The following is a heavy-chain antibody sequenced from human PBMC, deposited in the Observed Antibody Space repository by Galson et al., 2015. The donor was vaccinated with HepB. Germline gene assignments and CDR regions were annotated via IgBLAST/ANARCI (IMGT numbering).Heavy chain of an antibody. CDR1: GFTFRSYA. V-gene: IGHV3-23*01. D-gene: IGHD2-2*02. J-gene: IGHJ4*02. CDR3: AKGGCSSTGCYIDY. Sequence: SLRLSCAASGFTFRSYAMSWVRQAPGKGLEWVSAISDSGGHTYYADSVKGRFTISRDNSKNTLYLQMNSLRPEDTAVHYCAKGGCSSTGCYIDYWGQGTLVTVSS. CDR2: ISDSGGHT.